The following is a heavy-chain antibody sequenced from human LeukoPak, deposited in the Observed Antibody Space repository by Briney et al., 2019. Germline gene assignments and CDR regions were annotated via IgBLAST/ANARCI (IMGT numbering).Heavy chain of an antibody. CDR2: INSDGSST. D-gene: IGHD1-26*01. Sequence: GGSLRLSCAASGLTFSSYWMHWVRQAPGKGLVWVSRINSDGSSTSYADSVKGRFTISRDNAKNTLYLQMSSLRAEDTAVYYCARGYSGTYRFGYWGQGTLVTVSS. CDR3: ARGYSGTYRFGY. V-gene: IGHV3-74*01. CDR1: GLTFSSYW. J-gene: IGHJ4*02.